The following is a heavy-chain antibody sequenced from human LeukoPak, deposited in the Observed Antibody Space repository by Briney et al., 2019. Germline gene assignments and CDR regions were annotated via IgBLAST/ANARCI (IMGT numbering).Heavy chain of an antibody. D-gene: IGHD3-3*01. CDR2: ISDSGST. CDR1: GGSIRSYY. J-gene: IGHJ4*02. V-gene: IGHV4-59*01. CDR3: ASRSSIWSGYQDTLYYFDS. Sequence: SETLSLTCTVSGGSIRSYYWSWIRQPPGKRLEWIGYISDSGSTNYNPSLKSRVTISVDTPKSQFSLKLSSVTAADTAVYYCASRSSIWSGYQDTLYYFDSWGQGTLVTVSS.